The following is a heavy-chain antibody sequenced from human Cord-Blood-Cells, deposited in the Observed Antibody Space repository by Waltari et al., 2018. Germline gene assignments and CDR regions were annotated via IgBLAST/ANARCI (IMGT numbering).Heavy chain of an antibody. J-gene: IGHJ4*02. Sequence: EVQLVESGGGLVQPGGSLRLSCAASGFTFSSYEMNWVRQAPGKGLEWVSYINSSGSTIYYADSVKGRFTISRDNAKNSLYLQMNSLRADDTAVYYCARGCSGGSCYFDYWGQGTLVTVSS. CDR1: GFTFSSYE. V-gene: IGHV3-48*03. CDR3: ARGCSGGSCYFDY. CDR2: INSSGSTI. D-gene: IGHD2-15*01.